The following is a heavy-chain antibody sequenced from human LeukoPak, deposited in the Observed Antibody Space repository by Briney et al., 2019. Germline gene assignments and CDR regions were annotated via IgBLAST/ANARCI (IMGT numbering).Heavy chain of an antibody. CDR1: GGSCSGYY. CDR2: INHSGST. D-gene: IGHD4-17*01. CDR3: AVDNYGFDY. Sequence: SETLSLXCAVYGGSCSGYYWSWIRRPPGKGLEWIGEINHSGSTNYNPSLKSRVTISVDTSKNQFSLKLSSVTAADTAVYYCAVDNYGFDYWGQGTLVTVSS. J-gene: IGHJ4*02. V-gene: IGHV4-34*01.